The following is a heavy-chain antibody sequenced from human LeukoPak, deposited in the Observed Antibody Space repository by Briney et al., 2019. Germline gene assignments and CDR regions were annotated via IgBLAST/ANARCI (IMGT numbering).Heavy chain of an antibody. Sequence: SETLSLTCTVSGGSISSYYWSWLRQPPGKGLEWIGYIYYSGSTNYNPSLKSRVTISVDTSKNQFSLKLSSVTAADTAVYYCARGSSMVRGDIDYWGQGTLVTVSS. CDR1: GGSISSYY. J-gene: IGHJ4*02. CDR3: ARGSSMVRGDIDY. V-gene: IGHV4-59*01. D-gene: IGHD3-10*01. CDR2: IYYSGST.